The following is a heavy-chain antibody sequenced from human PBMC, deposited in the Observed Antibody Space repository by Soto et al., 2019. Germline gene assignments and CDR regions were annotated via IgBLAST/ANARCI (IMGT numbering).Heavy chain of an antibody. Sequence: QVQLQQWGAGLLKPSETLSLTCAVYGGSFSGYYWSWIRQPPGKGLEWIGEINHSGSNNYNPSLKSRVTLSVDTSKNQFSLKLSSVTAADTAVYYCASDPGAYCSGGSCYSYYYWGQGTLVTVSS. CDR1: GGSFSGYY. CDR3: ASDPGAYCSGGSCYSYYY. J-gene: IGHJ4*02. CDR2: INHSGSN. D-gene: IGHD2-15*01. V-gene: IGHV4-34*01.